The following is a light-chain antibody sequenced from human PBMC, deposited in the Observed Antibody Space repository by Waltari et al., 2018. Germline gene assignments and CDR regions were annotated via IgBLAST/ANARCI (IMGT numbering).Light chain of an antibody. V-gene: IGKV1-5*01. CDR1: QSSSSW. J-gene: IGKJ1*01. CDR3: QQYNSYPWT. Sequence: DIQITQSPSTLSASAGARVTITCRASQSSSSWLAWYQQKPGKAPKFLIYDASTLESGVPSRFSGSGSETEFTLTISSLQPDDFATYYCQQYNSYPWTFGQGTKVEIK. CDR2: DAS.